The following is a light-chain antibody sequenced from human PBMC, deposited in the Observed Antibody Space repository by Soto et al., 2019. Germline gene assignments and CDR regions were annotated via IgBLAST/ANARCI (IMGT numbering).Light chain of an antibody. Sequence: EIVLTQSPATLSVSPGERATLSCRASQSVSGNLAWYQQKPGQAPRLLIYGASTRATGIPARFSGSGSGTEFTLTISSLQSEDFAVYYCQQYNNWPRTFGQGTKVEIK. CDR3: QQYNNWPRT. J-gene: IGKJ1*01. CDR2: GAS. V-gene: IGKV3-15*01. CDR1: QSVSGN.